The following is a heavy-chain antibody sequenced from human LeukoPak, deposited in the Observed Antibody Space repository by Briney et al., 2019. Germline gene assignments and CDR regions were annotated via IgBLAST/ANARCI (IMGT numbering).Heavy chain of an antibody. CDR1: GGSFSGYY. Sequence: PLETLSLTCAVYGGSFSGYYWSWIRQPPGKGLEWIGEINHSGSTNYNPSLKSRVTISVDTSKNQFSLKLSSVTAADTAVYYCARGLGSSTSNQYYFDYWGQGTLVTVSS. CDR2: INHSGST. J-gene: IGHJ4*02. D-gene: IGHD2-2*01. CDR3: ARGLGSSTSNQYYFDY. V-gene: IGHV4-34*01.